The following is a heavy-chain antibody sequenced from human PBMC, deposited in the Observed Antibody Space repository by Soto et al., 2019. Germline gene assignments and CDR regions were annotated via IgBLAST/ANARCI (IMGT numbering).Heavy chain of an antibody. V-gene: IGHV1-18*01. D-gene: IGHD3-10*01. CDR2: ISPYKGNT. Sequence: AASVKVSCKASGYTFSSIGISWVRQAPGQGLEWMGWISPYKGNTYYAQRLQGRVTMTTDTSTSTAYMELRSLRSDDTAVYYCARDLDGSGNYYTDYWGQGTLVTVSS. J-gene: IGHJ4*02. CDR3: ARDLDGSGNYYTDY. CDR1: GYTFSSIG.